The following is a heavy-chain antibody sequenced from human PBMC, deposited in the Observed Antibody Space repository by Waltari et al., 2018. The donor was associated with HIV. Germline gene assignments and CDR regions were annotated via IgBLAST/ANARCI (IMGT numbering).Heavy chain of an antibody. Sequence: QVQLQESGPGLVKPSETLSLTCTVSGGSISAYYWSWIRQPPGKGLELIGFIYYNGNTNYNPSLKSRVNISMGTSRNHFSLQLTSVTAADTAVYYCARTYSGSYPRGYAFNIWGQGTMVTVSS. J-gene: IGHJ3*02. CDR1: GGSISAYY. D-gene: IGHD1-26*01. V-gene: IGHV4-59*01. CDR2: IYYNGNT. CDR3: ARTYSGSYPRGYAFNI.